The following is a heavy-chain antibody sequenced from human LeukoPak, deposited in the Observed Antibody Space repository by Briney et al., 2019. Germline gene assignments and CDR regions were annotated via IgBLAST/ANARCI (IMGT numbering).Heavy chain of an antibody. J-gene: IGHJ4*02. V-gene: IGHV1-18*01. D-gene: IGHD3-22*01. CDR1: GYTFTSYG. CDR2: ISAYNGNT. CDR3: ARDRPYYYDSSGTDY. Sequence: GASVKVSCTASGYTFTSYGISWVRQAPGQGLEWMGWISAYNGNTNYAQKLQGRVTMTTDTFTSTAYMELRSLRSDDTAVYYCARDRPYYYDSSGTDYWGQGTLVTVSS.